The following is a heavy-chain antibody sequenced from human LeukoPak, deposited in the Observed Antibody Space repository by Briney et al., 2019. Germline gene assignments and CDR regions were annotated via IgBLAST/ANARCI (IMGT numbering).Heavy chain of an antibody. D-gene: IGHD2-15*01. CDR3: ARRDCSGGSCYYYYGMDV. CDR1: GYTFTSYG. Sequence: ASVKVSCKASGYTFTSYGISWVRQAPGQGLEWVGWISAYNGNTNYAQKLQGRVTMTTDTSTSTAYMELRSLRSDDTAVYYCARRDCSGGSCYYYYGMDVWGQGTTVTVSS. V-gene: IGHV1-18*01. CDR2: ISAYNGNT. J-gene: IGHJ6*02.